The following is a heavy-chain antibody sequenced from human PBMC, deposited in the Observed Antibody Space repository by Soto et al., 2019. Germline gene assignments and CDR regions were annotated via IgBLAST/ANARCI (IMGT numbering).Heavy chain of an antibody. CDR1: GYTFTRYA. CDR2: INAVNGNT. CDR3: ARGHHYYSYGMDV. J-gene: IGHJ6*02. V-gene: IGHV1-3*01. Sequence: GSVKVSCKASGYTFTRYAMHWLRHAPGQSLEWMGWINAVNGNTKYSQKFQGRVTITRDTSASTAYMELSSLRSEDTAVYYCARGHHYYSYGMDVWGQGTTVTVSS.